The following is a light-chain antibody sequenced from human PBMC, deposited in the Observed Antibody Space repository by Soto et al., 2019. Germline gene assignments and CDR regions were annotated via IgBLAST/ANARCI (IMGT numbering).Light chain of an antibody. J-gene: IGKJ4*01. Sequence: EIVLTQSPATLSLSPGERATLSCRASQSVSSYLAWYQQKPGQAPRLLIYDASNKATGIPARFSGSGSGTDVTLTISSLEPEDFAVYYCQQRSNWPPKVTFGGGTKVEIK. CDR3: QQRSNWPPKVT. V-gene: IGKV3-11*01. CDR1: QSVSSY. CDR2: DAS.